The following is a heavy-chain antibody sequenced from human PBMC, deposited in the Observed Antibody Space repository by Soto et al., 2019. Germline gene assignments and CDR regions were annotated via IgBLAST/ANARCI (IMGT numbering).Heavy chain of an antibody. V-gene: IGHV4-39*01. Sequence: SETLSLTCNVSGGSIDRSNYYWDWLRQPPGKGLGWIGTTYYNGNAYYNPSLRSRVSMSVDTSKNRFSLKLISVTAADTAVYYCARHFVAVVIKGWGYWGQGKLVTV. CDR1: GGSIDRSNYY. D-gene: IGHD3-10*01. CDR3: ARHFVAVVIKGWGY. CDR2: TYYNGNA. J-gene: IGHJ4*02.